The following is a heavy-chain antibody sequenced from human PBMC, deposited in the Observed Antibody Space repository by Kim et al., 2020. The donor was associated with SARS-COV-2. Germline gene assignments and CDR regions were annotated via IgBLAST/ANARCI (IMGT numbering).Heavy chain of an antibody. CDR2: ISYDGSNK. CDR3: ARDLQYYYGSGSYWGGMDV. V-gene: IGHV3-30*04. D-gene: IGHD3-10*01. J-gene: IGHJ6*02. CDR1: GFTFSSYA. Sequence: GGSLRLSCAASGFTFSSYAMHWVRQAPGKGLEWVAVISYDGSNKYYADSVKGRFTISRDNSKNTLYLQMNSLRAEDTAVYYCARDLQYYYGSGSYWGGMDVWGQGTTVTVSS.